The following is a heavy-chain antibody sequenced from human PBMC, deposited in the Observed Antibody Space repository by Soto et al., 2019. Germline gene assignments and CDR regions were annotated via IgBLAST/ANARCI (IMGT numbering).Heavy chain of an antibody. Sequence: KPSETLSLTCAVYGGSFSGYYWGWIRQPPGKGLEWIGEINHSGSTNYNPSLKSRVTISVDTSKNQFSLKLSSVTAAETAAYYCERKRFLEWLYYYGMDVWGQGTTVTVSS. D-gene: IGHD3-3*01. CDR1: GGSFSGYY. CDR3: ERKRFLEWLYYYGMDV. V-gene: IGHV4-34*01. J-gene: IGHJ6*02. CDR2: INHSGST.